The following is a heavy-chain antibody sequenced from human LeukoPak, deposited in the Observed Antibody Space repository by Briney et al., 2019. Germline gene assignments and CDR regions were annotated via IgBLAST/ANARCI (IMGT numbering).Heavy chain of an antibody. D-gene: IGHD1-26*01. CDR3: ARRARVGATVNWFDP. V-gene: IGHV4-61*02. CDR1: GGSVSSGSYY. Sequence: PSETLSLTCTVSGGSVSSGSYYWSWLRQPAGKGLEWIGRIYTTGSANYNPSLESRLTISVDTSKNQFSLKLSSVTAADTAVYYCARRARVGATVNWFDPWGQGTLVTVSS. J-gene: IGHJ5*02. CDR2: IYTTGSA.